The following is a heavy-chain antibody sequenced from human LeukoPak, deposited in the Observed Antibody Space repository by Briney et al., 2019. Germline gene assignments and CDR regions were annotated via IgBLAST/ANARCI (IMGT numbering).Heavy chain of an antibody. D-gene: IGHD6-6*01. J-gene: IGHJ4*02. Sequence: SETLSLTCTVSGGSISSSSYYSGWIRQPPGKGLEWIGSIYYSGSTYYNPSLKSRVTISVDTSKNQFTLKLSSVTAADTAVYYCARYSSSGNEYFDYWGQGTLVTVSS. CDR1: GGSISSSSYY. CDR2: IYYSGST. CDR3: ARYSSSGNEYFDY. V-gene: IGHV4-39*06.